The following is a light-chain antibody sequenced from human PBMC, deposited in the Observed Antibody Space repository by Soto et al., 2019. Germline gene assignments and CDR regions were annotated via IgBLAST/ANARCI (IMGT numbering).Light chain of an antibody. CDR3: QQANSFPLT. CDR2: TAS. Sequence: DLQMTQSPSSVSASVGDRVTITCRASQGIVRSLAWYQQKPGKAPKLLIYTASNLHSGVPSRFSGSGSGTDFTLTISSLQPEDFATYFCQQANSFPLTFGGGTKVEIK. CDR1: QGIVRS. V-gene: IGKV1-12*01. J-gene: IGKJ4*01.